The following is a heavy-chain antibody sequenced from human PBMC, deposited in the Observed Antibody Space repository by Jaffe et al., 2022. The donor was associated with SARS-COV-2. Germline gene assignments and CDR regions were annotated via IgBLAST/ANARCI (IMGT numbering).Heavy chain of an antibody. J-gene: IGHJ5*02. CDR2: IYTSGST. Sequence: QVQLQESGPGLVKPSQTLSLTCTVSGGSISSGSYYWSWIRQPAGKGLEWIGRIYTSGSTNYNPSLKSRVTISVDTSKNQFSLKLSSVTAADTAVYYCARGENLSPYGSGRGWFDPWGQGTLVTVSS. D-gene: IGHD3-10*01. V-gene: IGHV4-61*02. CDR1: GGSISSGSYY. CDR3: ARGENLSPYGSGRGWFDP.